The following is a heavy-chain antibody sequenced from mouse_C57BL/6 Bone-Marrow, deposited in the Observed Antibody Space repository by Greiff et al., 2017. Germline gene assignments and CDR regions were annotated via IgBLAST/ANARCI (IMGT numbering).Heavy chain of an antibody. CDR3: AREWIYYYGGFAY. CDR2: ISYDGSN. J-gene: IGHJ3*01. CDR1: GYSITSGYY. V-gene: IGHV3-6*01. Sequence: ESGPGLVKPSPSLSLTCSVTGYSITSGYYWNWIRQFPGNKLEWMGYISYDGSNNYNPSLKNRISITRDTSKNQFFLKLNSVTTEDTATYYCAREWIYYYGGFAYWGQGTLVTVSA. D-gene: IGHD1-1*01.